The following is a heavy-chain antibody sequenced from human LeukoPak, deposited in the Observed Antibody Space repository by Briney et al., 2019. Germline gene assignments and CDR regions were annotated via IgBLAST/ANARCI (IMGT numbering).Heavy chain of an antibody. CDR2: IYAGNGNT. CDR3: ARGDCSGGSCYFNRDYYYGMDV. D-gene: IGHD2-15*01. Sequence: ASVKDSCKASGYTFTSYAMHWVRQAPGQRLEWMGRIYAGNGNTKYSQKFQGRVTITRDTSASTAYMELSSLRSEDTAVYYCARGDCSGGSCYFNRDYYYGMDVWGKGTTVTVSS. J-gene: IGHJ6*04. V-gene: IGHV1-3*01. CDR1: GYTFTSYA.